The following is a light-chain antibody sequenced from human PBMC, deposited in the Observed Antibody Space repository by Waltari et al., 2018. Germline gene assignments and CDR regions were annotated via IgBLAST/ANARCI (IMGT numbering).Light chain of an antibody. J-gene: IGKJ4*01. Sequence: EIVLTQSPGTLSLSPGERATLSGRASQTVRTTYLAWYQQKPGQAPTLLIYGASSRATGIPDRFSGSGSGTDFSLTISSLEPEDFAGYYCQQYDISPLTVGGGTKVEIK. CDR2: GAS. CDR1: QTVRTTY. V-gene: IGKV3-20*01. CDR3: QQYDISPLT.